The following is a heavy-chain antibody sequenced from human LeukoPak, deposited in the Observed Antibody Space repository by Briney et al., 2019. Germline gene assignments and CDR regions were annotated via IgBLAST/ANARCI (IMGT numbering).Heavy chain of an antibody. V-gene: IGHV3-48*03. CDR2: ISSSGSTK. CDR3: ARHLWLSGNDY. J-gene: IGHJ4*02. Sequence: PGGSLRLSCAASGFTFSSYEMNWVRQAPGKGLEWVSYISSSGSTKYYADSVKGRFTISRDNAKNSLYLQMSNLRAEDTAVYYCARHLWLSGNDYWGQGTLVTVSS. CDR1: GFTFSSYE. D-gene: IGHD5-18*01.